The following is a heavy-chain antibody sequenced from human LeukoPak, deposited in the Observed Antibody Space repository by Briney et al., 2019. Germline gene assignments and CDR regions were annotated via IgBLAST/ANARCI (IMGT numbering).Heavy chain of an antibody. CDR3: ARVGVLRYFDWLPAASWFDP. J-gene: IGHJ5*02. D-gene: IGHD3-9*01. CDR1: GGSISSCY. Sequence: PSETLSLTCTVSGGSISSCYWSWIRQPAGKGLEWIGRIYTSGSTNYNPSLKSRVTMSVDTSKNQFSLKLSSVTAADTAVYYCARVGVLRYFDWLPAASWFDPWGQGTLVTVSS. CDR2: IYTSGST. V-gene: IGHV4-4*07.